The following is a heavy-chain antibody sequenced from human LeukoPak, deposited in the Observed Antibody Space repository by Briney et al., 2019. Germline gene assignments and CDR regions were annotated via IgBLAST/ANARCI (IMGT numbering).Heavy chain of an antibody. D-gene: IGHD4-17*01. CDR2: IIPIFGTA. Sequence: SVKVSCKASGSTFSSYAISWVRQAPGQGLEWMGGIIPIFGTANYAQKFQGRVTITTDESTSTAYMELSSLRSEDTAVYYCARGFGDYVLYYFDYWGQGTLVTVSS. CDR3: ARGFGDYVLYYFDY. CDR1: GSTFSSYA. V-gene: IGHV1-69*05. J-gene: IGHJ4*02.